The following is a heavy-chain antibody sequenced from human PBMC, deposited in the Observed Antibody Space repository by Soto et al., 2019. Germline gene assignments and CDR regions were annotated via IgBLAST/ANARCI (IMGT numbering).Heavy chain of an antibody. CDR3: ARREVVVAATRLNWFDP. D-gene: IGHD2-15*01. CDR1: GGSFSGYY. J-gene: IGHJ5*01. V-gene: IGHV4-34*01. Sequence: PSETLSLTCAVYGGSFSGYYWSWIRQPPGKGLEWIGEINHSGSTDYNPSLKSRVTISVDTSKNQFSLKLSSVTAADTAVYYCARREVVVAATRLNWFDPWGQGTLVTVSS. CDR2: INHSGST.